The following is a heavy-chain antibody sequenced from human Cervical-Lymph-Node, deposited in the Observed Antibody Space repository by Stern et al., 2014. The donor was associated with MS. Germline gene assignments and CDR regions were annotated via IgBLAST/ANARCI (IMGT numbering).Heavy chain of an antibody. Sequence: QVTLRESGPSLVRPTQTVTLTCTVSGFSLSADGVGVGWIRQAPGKALEWLALIYGDDDDRYSKSLKNRLTIKKDISKTQVVLTMTAMDPEDTGTYYCAHSVGSVSGRYSGMDVWGQGTTVTVS. V-gene: IGHV2-5*02. CDR2: IYGDDDD. CDR1: GFSLSADGVG. CDR3: AHSVGSVSGRYSGMDV. D-gene: IGHD3-3*01. J-gene: IGHJ6*02.